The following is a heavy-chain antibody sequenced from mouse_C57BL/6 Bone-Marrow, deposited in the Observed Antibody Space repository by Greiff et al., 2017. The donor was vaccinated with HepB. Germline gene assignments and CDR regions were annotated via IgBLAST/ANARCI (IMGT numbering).Heavy chain of an antibody. CDR3: ARRGGSSYWYFDV. Sequence: VQLQQSGPVLVKPGASVKMSCKASGYTFTDYYMNWVKQSHGKSLEWIGVINPYNGGTSYNQKFKGKATLTVDKSSSTAYMELNSLTSKDSAVYYCARRGGSSYWYFDVWGTGTTVTVSS. J-gene: IGHJ1*03. CDR2: INPYNGGT. D-gene: IGHD1-1*01. CDR1: GYTFTDYY. V-gene: IGHV1-19*01.